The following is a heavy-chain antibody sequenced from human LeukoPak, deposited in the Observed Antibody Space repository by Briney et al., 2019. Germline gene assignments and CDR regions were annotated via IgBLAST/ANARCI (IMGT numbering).Heavy chain of an antibody. D-gene: IGHD6-19*01. V-gene: IGHV3-21*01. J-gene: IGHJ4*02. CDR3: ANEKWLGGYYFDD. Sequence: PGGSLRLSCAASGFTFTTYTMNWVRQAPGKGLEWVSCISSSSSYIYYADSVKGRFTISRDNARNSLYLQMNSLRAEDTAVYYCANEKWLGGYYFDDWGQGTLVTVSS. CDR2: ISSSSSYI. CDR1: GFTFTTYT.